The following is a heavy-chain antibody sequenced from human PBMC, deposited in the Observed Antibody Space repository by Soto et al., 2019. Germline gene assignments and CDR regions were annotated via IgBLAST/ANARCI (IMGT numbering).Heavy chain of an antibody. CDR3: ARNDYNGNSIDY. V-gene: IGHV5-51*01. D-gene: IGHD4-4*01. Sequence: GESLKISCKGSGYSFTSYWIGWVRQMPGKGLEWMGIIYPGDADTSYSPSFQGQVTISADKSINTAYLQWSSLKTSDTAIYYCARNDYNGNSIDYWGHGTLVTVSS. CDR1: GYSFTSYW. CDR2: IYPGDADT. J-gene: IGHJ4*01.